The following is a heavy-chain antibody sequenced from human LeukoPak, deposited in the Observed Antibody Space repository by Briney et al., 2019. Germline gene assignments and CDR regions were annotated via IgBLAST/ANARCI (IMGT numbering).Heavy chain of an antibody. V-gene: IGHV4-4*07. CDR1: GGSISSHY. Sequence: TPSETLSLTCTVSGGSISSHYWSWIRQSAGKGLEWIGRIYSSGSTNYNPSLKSRVTISVDTSKNQFSLKLSSVTAADTAVYYCARACDSNYSNYDYWGQGTLVTVSS. J-gene: IGHJ4*02. CDR2: IYSSGST. CDR3: ARACDSNYSNYDY. D-gene: IGHD4-11*01.